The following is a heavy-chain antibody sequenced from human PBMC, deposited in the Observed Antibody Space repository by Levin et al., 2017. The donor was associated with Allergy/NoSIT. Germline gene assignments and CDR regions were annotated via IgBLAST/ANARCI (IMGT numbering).Heavy chain of an antibody. CDR2: ISSSGSTI. D-gene: IGHD4-17*01. CDR1: GFTFSSYE. J-gene: IGHJ4*02. Sequence: GGSLRLSCAASGFTFSSYEMNWVRQAPGKGLEWVSYISSSGSTIYYADSVKGRFTISRDNAKNSLYLQMNSLRAEDTAVYYCARDGATTVTSFDYWGQGTLVTVSS. CDR3: ARDGATTVTSFDY. V-gene: IGHV3-48*03.